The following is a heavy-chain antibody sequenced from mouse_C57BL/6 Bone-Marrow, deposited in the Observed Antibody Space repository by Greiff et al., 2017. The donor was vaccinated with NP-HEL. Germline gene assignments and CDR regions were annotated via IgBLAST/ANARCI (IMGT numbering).Heavy chain of an antibody. D-gene: IGHD1-1*01. Sequence: VQLQQPGAELVMPGASVKLSCKASGYTFTSYWMHWVKQRPGQGLEWIGEIDPSDSYTNYNQKFKGKSTLTVDKSSSTAYMQLSSLTSEDSAVYYCAMGTVVDWYFDVWGTGTTVTVSS. CDR1: GYTFTSYW. V-gene: IGHV1-69*01. CDR2: IDPSDSYT. J-gene: IGHJ1*03. CDR3: AMGTVVDWYFDV.